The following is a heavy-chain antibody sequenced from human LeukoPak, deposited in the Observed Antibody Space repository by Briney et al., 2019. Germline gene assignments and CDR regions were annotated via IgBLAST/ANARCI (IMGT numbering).Heavy chain of an antibody. CDR1: GFTFSRFW. D-gene: IGHD1-14*01. CDR3: ARARTGYYYYSGMDV. CDR2: IKEDGSEK. Sequence: PGGSLRLSCAASGFTFSRFWMSWVRQGPGKGLEWVANIKEDGSEKYYVDSVKGRFTISRDNAKNSLYLQMNSLRAEDTALYYCARARTGYYYYSGMDVRGQGTTVTVSS. V-gene: IGHV3-7*04. J-gene: IGHJ6*02.